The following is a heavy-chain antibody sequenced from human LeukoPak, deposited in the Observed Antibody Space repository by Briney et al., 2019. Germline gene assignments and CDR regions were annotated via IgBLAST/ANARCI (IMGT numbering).Heavy chain of an antibody. J-gene: IGHJ4*02. D-gene: IGHD2-2*01. CDR2: ARNKDDSYTK. Sequence: PGGPLTLSCAASGFTFNDHHMDWVRQAPGKGLEWVGRARNKDDSYTKEYAETVKGRFTISRDDSKDSLYLQMNSLKSEDTAVYYCARALLPAALDYWGQGILVTVSS. CDR1: GFTFNDHH. V-gene: IGHV3-72*01. CDR3: ARALLPAALDY.